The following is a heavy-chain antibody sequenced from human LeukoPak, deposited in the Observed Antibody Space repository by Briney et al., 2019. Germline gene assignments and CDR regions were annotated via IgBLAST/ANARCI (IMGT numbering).Heavy chain of an antibody. CDR3: AKGKGNPYYFDY. CDR2: ISGSSVTT. J-gene: IGHJ4*02. D-gene: IGHD4-23*01. V-gene: IGHV3-23*01. Sequence: GGSLRLSCAASGFTFSINAMSWVRQAPGQGLEWVSAISGSSVTTYYADSVKGRFTVSGDNSKNTLYLQLNSLRAEDTAVYFCAKGKGNPYYFDYWGQGALVTVSS. CDR1: GFTFSINA.